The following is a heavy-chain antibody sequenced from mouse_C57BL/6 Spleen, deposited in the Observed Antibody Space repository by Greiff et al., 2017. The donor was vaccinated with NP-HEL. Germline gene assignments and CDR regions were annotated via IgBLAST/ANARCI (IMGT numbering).Heavy chain of an antibody. D-gene: IGHD3-2*02. V-gene: IGHV5-16*01. CDR1: GFTFSDYY. CDR3: AREGLDSSGFYAMDY. J-gene: IGHJ4*01. CDR2: INYDGSST. Sequence: EVKVVESEGGLVQPGSSMKLSCTASGFTFSDYYMAWVRQVPEKGLEWVANINYDGSSTYYLDSLKSRFIISRDNAKNILYLQMSSLKSEDTATYYCAREGLDSSGFYAMDYWGQGTSVTVSS.